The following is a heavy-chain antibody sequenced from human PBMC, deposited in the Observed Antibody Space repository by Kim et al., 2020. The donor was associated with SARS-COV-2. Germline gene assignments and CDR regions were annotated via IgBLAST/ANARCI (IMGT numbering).Heavy chain of an antibody. CDR1: GFTFNTHA. CDR3: TKSNWGRRPAD. D-gene: IGHD3-16*01. J-gene: IGHJ4*02. V-gene: IGHV3-23*01. Sequence: GGSLRLSCAASGFTFNTHAITWVRQAPGKGLQWVSTVSHTGFDTYYADSVKGRFTISRDNSENTVHLQMNSLRAEDTALYYCTKSNWGRRPADGGQGTLGPVPS. CDR2: VSHTGFDT.